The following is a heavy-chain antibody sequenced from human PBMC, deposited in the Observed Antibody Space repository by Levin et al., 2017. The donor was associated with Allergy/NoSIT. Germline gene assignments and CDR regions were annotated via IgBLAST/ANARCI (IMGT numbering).Heavy chain of an antibody. J-gene: IGHJ4*02. Sequence: GESLKISCAASGFTVSSNYMSWVRQAPGKGLEWVSVIYSGGRRHYADSVKGRFTISRDNSKNTLYLQMNSLRAEDTAVYYCAREGEYYYGSGSDYPSHFDYWGQGTLVTVSS. V-gene: IGHV3-66*01. D-gene: IGHD3-10*01. CDR3: AREGEYYYGSGSDYPSHFDY. CDR1: GFTVSSNY. CDR2: IYSGGRR.